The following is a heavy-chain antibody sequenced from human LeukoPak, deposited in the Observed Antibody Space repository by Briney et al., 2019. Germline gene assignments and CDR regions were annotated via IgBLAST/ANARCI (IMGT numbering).Heavy chain of an antibody. J-gene: IGHJ4*02. CDR1: GLTFSNSW. Sequence: GGSLRLSCAASGLTFSNSWMCWVRQAPGKGLEWVANIKEDGSEKYYVNSVKGRFTISRDNAKNSLYLQMNSLRAEDTAVYYCARGGGSGSYYKRELDYWGQGTLVTVPS. CDR3: ARGGGSGSYYKRELDY. D-gene: IGHD3-10*01. CDR2: IKEDGSEK. V-gene: IGHV3-7*01.